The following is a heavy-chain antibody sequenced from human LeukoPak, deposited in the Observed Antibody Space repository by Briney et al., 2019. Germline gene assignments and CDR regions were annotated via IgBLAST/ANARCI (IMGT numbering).Heavy chain of an antibody. CDR1: GFTFSSYS. CDR2: ISSSYI. Sequence: PGGSLRLSCAASGFTFSSYSMNWVRQAPGKGLEWVSSISSSYIYYADSVKGRFTISRDNAKNSLYLQMNSLRAEDTAVYYCAGDYYDSSGYGSGGNYYYYGMDVWGQGTTVTVSS. J-gene: IGHJ6*02. V-gene: IGHV3-21*01. CDR3: AGDYYDSSGYGSGGNYYYYGMDV. D-gene: IGHD3-22*01.